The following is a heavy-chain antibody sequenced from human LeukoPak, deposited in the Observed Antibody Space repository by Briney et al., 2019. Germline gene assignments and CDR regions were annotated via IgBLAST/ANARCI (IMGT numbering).Heavy chain of an antibody. J-gene: IGHJ4*02. CDR1: GYTFTAYY. D-gene: IGHD2-2*01. CDR2: INPNSGGT. Sequence: GASVKVSCKASGYTFTAYYMHWVRQAPGQGLEWMGWINPNSGGTNYAQKFQGRVTMTRDTSISTAYMELRRLRSDDTAVYYCARDRGVVPAAFDYWGQGTLVTVSS. CDR3: ARDRGVVPAAFDY. V-gene: IGHV1-2*02.